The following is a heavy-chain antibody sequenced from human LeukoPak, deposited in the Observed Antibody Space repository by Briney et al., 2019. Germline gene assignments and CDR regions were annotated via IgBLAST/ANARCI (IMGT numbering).Heavy chain of an antibody. D-gene: IGHD4-23*01. CDR1: GYTFTGYY. CDR3: ARVAGNSGAFDI. J-gene: IGHJ3*02. CDR2: INPNSGGT. V-gene: IGHV1-2*02. Sequence: ASVKVSCKASGYTFTGYYMHWLRQAPGQGLEWMGWINPNSGGTNYAQKFQGRVTMTRDTSISTAYMELSRLRSDDTAVYYCARVAGNSGAFDIWGQGTMVTVSS.